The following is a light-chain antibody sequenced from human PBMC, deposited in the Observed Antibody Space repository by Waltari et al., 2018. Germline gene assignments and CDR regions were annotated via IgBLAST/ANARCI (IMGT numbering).Light chain of an antibody. CDR3: SSYPTTSSWV. J-gene: IGLJ3*02. Sequence: QSALTQPASVSGSPGQSITISCTGSRGDIGSYNFVSWYQQEPGRAPTLIVYDVSQRPSGVSNRFSGSKSGNTASLTISGLQAEDDADYYCSSYPTTSSWVFGGGTKLTVL. CDR2: DVS. CDR1: RGDIGSYNF. V-gene: IGLV2-14*01.